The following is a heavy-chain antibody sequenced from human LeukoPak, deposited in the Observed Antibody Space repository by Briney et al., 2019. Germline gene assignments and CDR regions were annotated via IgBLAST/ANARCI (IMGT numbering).Heavy chain of an antibody. CDR3: AKDLSGRKGPFDY. D-gene: IGHD3-10*01. Sequence: KAGGTLRLSCAASGFTFSSYEMNWVRQAPGKGLEWVAVISSDGSNAYYADSVKGRFTMSRDNSKNTLFVQMNSLRAEDTAVYYCAKDLSGRKGPFDYWGQGTLVTVSS. J-gene: IGHJ4*02. V-gene: IGHV3-30*18. CDR1: GFTFSSYE. CDR2: ISSDGSNA.